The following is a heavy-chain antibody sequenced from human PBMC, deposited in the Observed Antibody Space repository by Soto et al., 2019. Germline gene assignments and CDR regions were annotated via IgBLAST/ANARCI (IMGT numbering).Heavy chain of an antibody. CDR3: ASLFASPYSPRPFDL. Sequence: GGSLRLSCAASGFTFSRYSMNWVRQAPGKGLEWVPSISSTTNYIYYADSMKGRFTVSRDNAKNSVYLDMNSLSAEDTAVYYCASLFASPYSPRPFDLWGQGTKVTFYS. V-gene: IGHV3-21*01. CDR1: GFTFSRYS. D-gene: IGHD2-15*01. J-gene: IGHJ4*02. CDR2: ISSTTNYI.